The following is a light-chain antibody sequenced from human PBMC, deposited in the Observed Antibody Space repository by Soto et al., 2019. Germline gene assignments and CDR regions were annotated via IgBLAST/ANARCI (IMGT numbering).Light chain of an antibody. CDR1: QSIGDS. CDR3: QQANSFTWT. CDR2: AAS. J-gene: IGKJ1*01. Sequence: DIQMTQSPSTLSASVGDRVTITCGASQSIGDSLAWYQQKPGKAPKLRIYAASSLQSGVPSRFRGSGYVRDFTLTISSMKPEDFETYYCQQANSFTWTFGQGTKVDIK. V-gene: IGKV1-12*01.